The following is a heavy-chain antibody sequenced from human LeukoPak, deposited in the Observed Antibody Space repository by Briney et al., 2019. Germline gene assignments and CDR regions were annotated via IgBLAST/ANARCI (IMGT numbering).Heavy chain of an antibody. J-gene: IGHJ3*02. CDR3: ARGVGKSGAFDI. V-gene: IGHV3-21*01. CDR2: ISSSSSYI. CDR1: GFTFSSYS. D-gene: IGHD2-15*01. Sequence: GGSLRLSCAASGFTFSSYSMNWVRQAAGKGLEWVSSISSSSSYIYYADSVKGRFTISRDNAKNSLYLQMNSLRAEDTAVYYCARGVGKSGAFDIWGQGTMVTVSS.